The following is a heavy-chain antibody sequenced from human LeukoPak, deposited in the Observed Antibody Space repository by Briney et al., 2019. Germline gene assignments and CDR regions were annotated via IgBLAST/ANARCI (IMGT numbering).Heavy chain of an antibody. Sequence: SETLSLTCSVSDDSITMYYWTWIRQPPGKGLERIGYVDHTGSTNFNPSLNGRVSISRDTTNNLFSLRLRSVTAADTAVYFCARGRVSSSTWYSTYYYYFYMDVWGKGTTVTVSS. CDR3: ARGRVSSSTWYSTYYYYFYMDV. V-gene: IGHV4-59*01. D-gene: IGHD1-1*01. J-gene: IGHJ6*03. CDR2: VDHTGST. CDR1: DDSITMYY.